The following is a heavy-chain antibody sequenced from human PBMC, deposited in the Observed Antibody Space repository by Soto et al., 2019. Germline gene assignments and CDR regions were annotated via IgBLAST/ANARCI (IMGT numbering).Heavy chain of an antibody. Sequence: SVKVSCKASGGTFSNYTISWVRQAPGQGLEWMGGIIPVFGTTDYEQKFQGRVTITADGSTSTAYMKLSSLRSADTAVYYCASEGAVQVVITTVGGGYYYYGMDVWGQGTTVTVSS. CDR1: GGTFSNYT. J-gene: IGHJ6*02. CDR2: IIPVFGTT. V-gene: IGHV1-69*13. D-gene: IGHD3-22*01. CDR3: ASEGAVQVVITTVGGGYYYYGMDV.